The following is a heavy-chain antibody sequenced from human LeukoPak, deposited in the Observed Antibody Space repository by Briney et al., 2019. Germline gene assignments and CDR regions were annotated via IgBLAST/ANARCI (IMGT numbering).Heavy chain of an antibody. CDR2: ISAYNGNT. Sequence: ASVKVSCKASGYTFSSYGISWVRQAPGQGLEWMGWISAYNGNTNYRQKIQGRVTMTTDTSTSTAYMHLRSLRSDDTAIYYCARDSPDGSGTYYNDSPDYWGQGTLVTVSS. CDR1: GYTFSSYG. D-gene: IGHD3-10*01. J-gene: IGHJ4*02. V-gene: IGHV1-18*01. CDR3: ARDSPDGSGTYYNDSPDY.